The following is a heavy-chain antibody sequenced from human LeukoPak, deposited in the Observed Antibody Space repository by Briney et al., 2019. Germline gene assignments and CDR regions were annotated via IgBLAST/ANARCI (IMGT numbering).Heavy chain of an antibody. J-gene: IGHJ4*02. V-gene: IGHV3-23*01. CDR1: GFTFSSYG. CDR3: ARGADTGYSSDY. CDR2: ISGSGGST. Sequence: PGGTLRLSCAASGFTFSSYGMTWVRQAPGKGLEGVSVISGSGGSTNYADSVKGRFTISRDNAKNTLYLQMNRLRAEDTAVYYCARGADTGYSSDYWGQGTLVTVSS. D-gene: IGHD3-9*01.